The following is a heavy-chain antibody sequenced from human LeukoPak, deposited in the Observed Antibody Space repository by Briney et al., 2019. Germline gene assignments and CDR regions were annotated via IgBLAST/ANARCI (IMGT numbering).Heavy chain of an antibody. D-gene: IGHD3-10*01. J-gene: IGHJ4*02. V-gene: IGHV3-66*01. CDR1: XXXXXXXY. Sequence: SXXXXXXXYXXWVRQAPGXGLXXXXVIYSGGRTYYADSVKGRFTISRDNXXNTMYLKMKSLRAEDTAGYYCAXXXXSGSYYYSFNYWGQGTLVTVSS. CDR2: IYSGGRT. CDR3: AXXXXSGSYYYSFNY.